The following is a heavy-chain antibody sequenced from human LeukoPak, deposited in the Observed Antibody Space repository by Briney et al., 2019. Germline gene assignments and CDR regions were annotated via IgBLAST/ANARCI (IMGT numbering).Heavy chain of an antibody. V-gene: IGHV1-8*03. Sequence: ASVKVSCKASGYTFTSYDINWVRQATGQGLEGMGWMNPNSGNTGYAQKFQGRVTITRNNSISTAYMDLSSLTSDDTAVYYCARAYSSGWFDFDYWGQGTLVTVSS. CDR3: ARAYSSGWFDFDY. CDR1: GYTFTSYD. CDR2: MNPNSGNT. D-gene: IGHD6-19*01. J-gene: IGHJ4*02.